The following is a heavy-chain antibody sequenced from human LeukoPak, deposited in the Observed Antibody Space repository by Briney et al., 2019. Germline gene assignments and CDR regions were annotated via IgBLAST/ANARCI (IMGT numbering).Heavy chain of an antibody. CDR1: GYTFTGYY. D-gene: IGHD2-2*01. J-gene: IGHJ5*02. CDR2: INPNSGGT. V-gene: IGHV1-2*02. CDR3: ASGRGDIVVVPAGCWFDP. Sequence: ASVKVSCMASGYTFTGYYMHWVRQAPGQGLEGMGWINPNSGGTNYAQKLQGRVTITRDTSNSTAYMALSRLRSDDTAVYYCASGRGDIVVVPAGCWFDPWGQGTLVTVSS.